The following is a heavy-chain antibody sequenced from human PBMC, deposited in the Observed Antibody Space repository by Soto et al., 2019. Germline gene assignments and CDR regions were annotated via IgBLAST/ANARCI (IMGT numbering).Heavy chain of an antibody. Sequence: QIQLQESGPGLVRPSQTLSLTCTVSGGSLNSEYYHWTWIRQAPGKGLEWIGYIHYTGTVRYNPSLQSPSTMSVDTSKNLFSLNLSSGTAADTAVYFCVREDDGGDRDYYGLDVWGQGTMVTVSS. CDR1: GGSLNSEYYH. CDR2: IHYTGTV. CDR3: VREDDGGDRDYYGLDV. D-gene: IGHD2-21*02. J-gene: IGHJ6*02. V-gene: IGHV4-30-4*01.